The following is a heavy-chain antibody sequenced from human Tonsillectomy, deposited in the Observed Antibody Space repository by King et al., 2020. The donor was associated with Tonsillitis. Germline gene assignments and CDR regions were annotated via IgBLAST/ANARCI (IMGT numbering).Heavy chain of an antibody. Sequence: VQLQESGPGLVKPSQTLSLTCAVSGGSISSGGYSWSWIRQPPGKGLEWIGYIYYSGSTYYNPSLKSRVTISVDTSKNQFSLKLSSVTAADTAVYYCARVVPAADDAFDICGQGTMVTVSS. CDR3: ARVVPAADDAFDI. J-gene: IGHJ3*02. D-gene: IGHD2-2*01. CDR2: IYYSGST. V-gene: IGHV4-30-4*07. CDR1: GGSISSGGYS.